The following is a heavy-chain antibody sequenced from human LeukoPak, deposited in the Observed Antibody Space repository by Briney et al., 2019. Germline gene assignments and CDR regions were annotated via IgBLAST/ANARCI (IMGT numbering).Heavy chain of an antibody. Sequence: NPSGTLSLTCAVSGGSISSSNWWSWVRQPPGKGLEWIGEIYHSGSTNYNPSLKSRVTISVDKSKNQFSLKLSSVTAADTAVYYCARESTMVRENAFDIWGQGTMVTVSS. CDR2: IYHSGST. D-gene: IGHD3-10*01. CDR1: GGSISSSNW. V-gene: IGHV4-4*02. CDR3: ARESTMVRENAFDI. J-gene: IGHJ3*02.